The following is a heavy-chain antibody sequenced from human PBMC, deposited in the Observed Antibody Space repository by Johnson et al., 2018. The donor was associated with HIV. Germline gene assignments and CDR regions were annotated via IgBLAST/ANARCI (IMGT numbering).Heavy chain of an antibody. CDR2: IHWNAGNT. J-gene: IGHJ3*02. Sequence: VQLVESGGGVVLPGGSLRLSCADSGFTFDDYDMTWVRQAPGKGLEWVSGIHWNAGNTGYVDSMKGRFTISRDNAKNSLYLQMNSLRAEDTALYYCARRSGTWDAFDIWGQGTMVTVSS. CDR1: GFTFDDYD. CDR3: ARRSGTWDAFDI. D-gene: IGHD1-26*01. V-gene: IGHV3-20*04.